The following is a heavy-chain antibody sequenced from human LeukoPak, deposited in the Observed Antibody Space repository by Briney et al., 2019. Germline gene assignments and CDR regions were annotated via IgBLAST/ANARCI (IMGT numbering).Heavy chain of an antibody. Sequence: SETLSLTCTVSGGSISSYHWSWVRQPAGKGLEWIGRIYNSRSTNYNPSLKSRVTMSVDTSKSQFSLKLSSVTAADTAVYYCVRDEAVPGTFGQNWGQGTLVTVSS. CDR2: IYNSRST. D-gene: IGHD3-16*01. J-gene: IGHJ4*02. V-gene: IGHV4-4*07. CDR1: GGSISSYH. CDR3: VRDEAVPGTFGQN.